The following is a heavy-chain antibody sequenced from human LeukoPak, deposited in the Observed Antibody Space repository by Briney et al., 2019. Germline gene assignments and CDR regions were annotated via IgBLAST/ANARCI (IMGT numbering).Heavy chain of an antibody. D-gene: IGHD6-13*01. CDR2: ISSSSSTI. CDR1: GFTFSSYS. Sequence: GGSLRLSCAASGFTFSSYSMNWVRQAPGKGLEWVSYISSSSSTIYYADSEKGRFTISRDNAKNSLYLQMNSLRAEDTAVYYCARDQRIAAAIKLDYWGQGTLVTVSS. J-gene: IGHJ4*02. V-gene: IGHV3-48*04. CDR3: ARDQRIAAAIKLDY.